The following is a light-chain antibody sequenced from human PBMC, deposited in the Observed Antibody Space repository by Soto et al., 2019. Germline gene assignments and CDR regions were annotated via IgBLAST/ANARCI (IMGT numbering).Light chain of an antibody. CDR2: TAS. Sequence: DIQMTQSPSSVSASVGDRVTITCRSSQGISSWLAWYQQKPGKDPNLLIHTASSLQSGVPSRFSGSGSGTDCPLPISSLQHEDLATDYCQLANSFPLTFGGGPQGEI. CDR3: QLANSFPLT. V-gene: IGKV1-12*01. CDR1: QGISSW. J-gene: IGKJ4*01.